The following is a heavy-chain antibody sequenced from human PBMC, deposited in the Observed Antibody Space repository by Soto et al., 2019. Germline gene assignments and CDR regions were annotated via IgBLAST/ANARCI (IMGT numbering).Heavy chain of an antibody. J-gene: IGHJ4*02. D-gene: IGHD1-26*01. CDR2: INHSGST. CDR3: ARVSSGVGPDY. CDR1: GGSFSSYY. V-gene: IGHV4-34*01. Sequence: SETLSLTCAVYGGSFSSYYWSWIRQPPGKGLEWIGEINHSGSTNDNPSLKRRVIIPIDTSKNQFSLKMTSVTAAYTAVYCCARVSSGVGPDYWGQGTLVTVSS.